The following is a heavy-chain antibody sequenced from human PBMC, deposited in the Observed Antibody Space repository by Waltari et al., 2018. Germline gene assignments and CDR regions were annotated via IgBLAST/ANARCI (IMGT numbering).Heavy chain of an antibody. V-gene: IGHV3-66*01. J-gene: IGHJ4*02. CDR3: ATSPGGGGF. Sequence: EVQLVESGGGLVQPGASLRLSCAASGFTVSNNYMRWVRQAPGKGLEGVSVIYSGGSTQYADSLKGRFTITRDSSKNTLYLQMNSLRVEDTAVYYCATSPGGGGFWGQGTLVTVSS. CDR1: GFTVSNNY. CDR2: IYSGGST. D-gene: IGHD2-21*01.